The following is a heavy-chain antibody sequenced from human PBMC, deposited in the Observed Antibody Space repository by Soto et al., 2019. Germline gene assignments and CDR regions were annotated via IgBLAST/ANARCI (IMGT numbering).Heavy chain of an antibody. V-gene: IGHV3-15*01. Sequence: GVLRLSCAASGFTFSNAWMSWVRQAPGKGLEWVGRIKSKTDGGTTDYAAPVKGRFTISRDDSKNTLYLQMNSLKTEDTAVYYCTTDYAVAGGVHWGQGTLVTVSS. D-gene: IGHD6-19*01. CDR2: IKSKTDGGTT. J-gene: IGHJ4*02. CDR3: TTDYAVAGGVH. CDR1: GFTFSNAW.